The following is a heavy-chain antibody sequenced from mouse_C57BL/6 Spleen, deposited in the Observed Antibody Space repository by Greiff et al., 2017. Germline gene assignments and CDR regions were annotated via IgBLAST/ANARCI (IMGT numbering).Heavy chain of an antibody. Sequence: VQLQQSGAELVKPGASVKISCKASGYAFSSYWMNWVKQRPGKGLEWIGQIYPGDGDTNYNGKFKGKATLTADKSSSTAYMQLSSLTSEDSAVYFCAREEYYGSSHPYAMDYWGQGTSVTVSS. CDR3: AREEYYGSSHPYAMDY. D-gene: IGHD1-1*01. V-gene: IGHV1-80*01. J-gene: IGHJ4*01. CDR1: GYAFSSYW. CDR2: IYPGDGDT.